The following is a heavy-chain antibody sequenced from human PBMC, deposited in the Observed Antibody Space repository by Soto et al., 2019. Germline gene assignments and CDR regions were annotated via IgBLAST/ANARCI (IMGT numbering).Heavy chain of an antibody. V-gene: IGHV2-5*02. CDR3: AQNRRLTASLVVGFDY. Sequence: QITLKESGPTLVKPTQTLTLTCTFSGFSLSTSGVGVGWIRQPPGKALEWLALIYWDDDKRYSPSLKSRLTITXXSXNXXVDLTMTNMDPMGTDTYCCAQNRRLTASLVVGFDYWGQGTLVTGSS. CDR1: GFSLSTSGVG. J-gene: IGHJ4*02. CDR2: IYWDDDK. D-gene: IGHD2-15*01.